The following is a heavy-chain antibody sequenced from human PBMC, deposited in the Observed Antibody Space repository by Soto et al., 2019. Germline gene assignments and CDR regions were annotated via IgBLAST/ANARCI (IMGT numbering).Heavy chain of an antibody. CDR1: GGSISSSSYY. D-gene: IGHD6-13*01. V-gene: IGHV4-39*01. CDR2: IYYSGST. J-gene: IGHJ6*02. Sequence: SETLSLTCTVSGGSISSSSYYWGWIRQPPGKGLEWIGSIYYSGSTYYNPSLKSRVTISVDTSKNQFSLKLSSVTAADTAVYYCARLSRSSWYRAYYYGMDVWGQGTTVTVSS. CDR3: ARLSRSSWYRAYYYGMDV.